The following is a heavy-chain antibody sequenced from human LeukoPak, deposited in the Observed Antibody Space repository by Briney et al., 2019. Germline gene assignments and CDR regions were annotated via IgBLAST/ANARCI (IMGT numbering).Heavy chain of an antibody. D-gene: IGHD3-22*01. Sequence: SETLSLTCTVSGGSISSYYWSWIRQPAGKGLEWIGRIYSSGRTNYNPSLRSRLTMSLDTSKNQFSLKLSSVTAADTAVYYCARGIKDYYDNSGYHYSFDYWGQGTLVTVSS. CDR1: GGSISSYY. V-gene: IGHV4-4*07. CDR3: ARGIKDYYDNSGYHYSFDY. CDR2: IYSSGRT. J-gene: IGHJ4*02.